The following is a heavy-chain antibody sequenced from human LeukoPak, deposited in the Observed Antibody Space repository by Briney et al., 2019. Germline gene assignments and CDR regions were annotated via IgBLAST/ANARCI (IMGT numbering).Heavy chain of an antibody. J-gene: IGHJ3*02. V-gene: IGHV1-46*01. CDR2: INPSGGST. CDR3: ARAPGRDAFDI. CDR1: GYTYTSYY. Sequence: ASVKVSCKASGYTYTSYYMHWVRQAPGQGLEWMGIINPSGGSTSYAQKFQGRVTMTRDTSTSTVYMELSSLRSEDTPLYYCARAPGRDAFDIWGQGTMVTVSS.